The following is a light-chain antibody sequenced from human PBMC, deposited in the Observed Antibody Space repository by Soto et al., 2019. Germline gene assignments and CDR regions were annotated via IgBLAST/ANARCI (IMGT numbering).Light chain of an antibody. CDR3: QQYNSYWT. CDR1: QSISSW. V-gene: IGKV1-5*01. CDR2: DAS. J-gene: IGKJ1*01. Sequence: DIQMTQSPSTLSASVGERVTITCRASQSISSWLAWYQQKPVKAPKLLIYDASSLESGVPSRFSGSGSGTEFTLTISSLQPDDFATYYCQQYNSYWTFGQGTKVDIK.